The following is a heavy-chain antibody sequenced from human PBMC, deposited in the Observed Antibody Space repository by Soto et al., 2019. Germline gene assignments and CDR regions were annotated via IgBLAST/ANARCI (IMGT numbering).Heavy chain of an antibody. CDR1: GGTFSSYS. V-gene: IGHV1-69*06. Sequence: SVKVSCKGSGGTFSSYSISWVRQAPGQGLEWMGGIIPIFGTANYAQKFQGRVTITADKSTSTAYMELSSLRSEDTAVYYCASGDPGYSGSYCYWGQGTLVTVSS. D-gene: IGHD1-26*01. CDR2: IIPIFGTA. J-gene: IGHJ4*02. CDR3: ASGDPGYSGSYCY.